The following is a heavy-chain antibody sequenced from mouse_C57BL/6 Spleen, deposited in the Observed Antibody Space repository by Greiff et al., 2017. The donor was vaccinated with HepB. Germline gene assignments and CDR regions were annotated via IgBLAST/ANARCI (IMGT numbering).Heavy chain of an antibody. Sequence: QVQLQQPGAELVKPGASVKMSCKASGYTFTSYWITWVKQRPGQGLEWIGDIYPGSGSTNYNEKFKSKATLTVDTSSSTAYMQLSSLTSEDSAVYYCARSGAVVATRGYWYFDVWGTGTTVTVSS. D-gene: IGHD1-1*01. J-gene: IGHJ1*03. CDR2: IYPGSGST. CDR3: ARSGAVVATRGYWYFDV. V-gene: IGHV1-55*01. CDR1: GYTFTSYW.